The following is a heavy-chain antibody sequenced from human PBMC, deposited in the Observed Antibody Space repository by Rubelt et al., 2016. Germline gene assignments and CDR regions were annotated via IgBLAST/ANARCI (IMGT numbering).Heavy chain of an antibody. CDR2: INPNSGGT. CDR3: ARFAIGGHSSGYLFDY. D-gene: IGHD3-22*01. CDR1: GYTFTGYY. Sequence: QVQLVQSGAEVKKPGASVKVSCKASGYTFTGYYMHWVRQAPGQGLEWMGWINPNSGGTNYAQKFQGRVTMTRGTSIRTADMALSRLGSDDTAVYYCARFAIGGHSSGYLFDYWGQGTLVTVSS. V-gene: IGHV1-2*02. J-gene: IGHJ4*02.